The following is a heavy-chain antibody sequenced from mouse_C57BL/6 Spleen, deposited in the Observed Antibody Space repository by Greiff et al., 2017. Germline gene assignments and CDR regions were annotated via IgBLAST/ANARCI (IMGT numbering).Heavy chain of an antibody. J-gene: IGHJ1*03. Sequence: QVQLQQPGAELVMPGASVKLSCKASGYTFTSYWMHWVKQRPGQGLEWIGEIDPADSYTNYNQKFKGKSTLTVDKSSSTAYMQLSSLTSEDSAVYYCARNDYWPYWYFDVWGTGTTVTVSS. CDR1: GYTFTSYW. CDR2: IDPADSYT. V-gene: IGHV1-69*01. D-gene: IGHD2-4*01. CDR3: ARNDYWPYWYFDV.